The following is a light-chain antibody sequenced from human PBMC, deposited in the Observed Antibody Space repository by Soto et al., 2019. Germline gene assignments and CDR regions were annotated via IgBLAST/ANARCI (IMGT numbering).Light chain of an antibody. CDR1: QSVSSK. J-gene: IGKJ3*01. Sequence: EIVMTQSPATLSVSPGERATLSCRASQSVSSKLVWYQQKPGQAPRVLMYGASTRAAGIPARFSGSWSGTEFTLTISSLQSEDFAVYYCQQYNIWPRTFGPGTPVDIK. CDR3: QQYNIWPRT. CDR2: GAS. V-gene: IGKV3-15*01.